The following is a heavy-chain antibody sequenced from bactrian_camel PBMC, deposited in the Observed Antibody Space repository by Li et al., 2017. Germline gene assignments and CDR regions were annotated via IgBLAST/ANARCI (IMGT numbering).Heavy chain of an antibody. CDR2: IYTSSSAT. CDR1: GYTYSSYC. Sequence: QVQLVESGGGSVQAGGSLRLSCAASGYTYSSYCMGWFRQAPGKEREGVAGIYTSSSATIYADSVKGRFTISLDNAKNTVYLQMNSLKPDDTAVTYCAADADYPLVDCAANDWGQGTQVTVS. CDR3: AADADYPLVDCAAND. D-gene: IGHD1*01. V-gene: IGHV3S6*01. J-gene: IGHJ4*01.